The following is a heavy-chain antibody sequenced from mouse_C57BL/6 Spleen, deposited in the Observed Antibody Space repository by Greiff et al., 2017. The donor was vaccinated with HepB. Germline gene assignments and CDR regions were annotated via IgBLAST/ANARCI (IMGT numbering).Heavy chain of an antibody. V-gene: IGHV1-59*01. D-gene: IGHD1-1*01. CDR1: GYTFTSYW. Sequence: QVHVKQSGAELVRPGTSVKLSCKASGYTFTSYWMHWVKQRPGQGLEWIGVIDPSDSYTNYNQKFKGKATLTVDTSSSTAYMQLSSLTSEDSAVYYCANEGYGKDFDYWGQGTTLTVSS. CDR2: IDPSDSYT. J-gene: IGHJ2*01. CDR3: ANEGYGKDFDY.